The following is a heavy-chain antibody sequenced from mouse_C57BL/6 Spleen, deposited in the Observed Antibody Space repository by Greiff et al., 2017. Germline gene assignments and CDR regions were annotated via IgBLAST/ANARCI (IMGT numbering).Heavy chain of an antibody. J-gene: IGHJ2*01. CDR3: ARNYYGSSYPCYFDY. V-gene: IGHV2-2*01. CDR1: GFSLTSYG. D-gene: IGHD1-1*01. Sequence: QVQLKQSGPGLVQPSQSLSITCTVSGFSLTSYGVHWVRQSPGKGLEWLGVIWSGGSTDYNAAFISRLSISKDNSKSQVFFKMNSLQADDTAIYYCARNYYGSSYPCYFDYWGQGTTLTVSS. CDR2: IWSGGST.